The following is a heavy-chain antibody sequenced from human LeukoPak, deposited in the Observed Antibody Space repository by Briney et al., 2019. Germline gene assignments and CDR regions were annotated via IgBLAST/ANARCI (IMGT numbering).Heavy chain of an antibody. J-gene: IGHJ4*02. V-gene: IGHV1-24*01. CDR2: FDPEDGET. D-gene: IGHD2-2*01. CDR1: GYTLTELS. Sequence: ASVKVSCKVSGYTLTELSMHWGRQAPGKGREGMGGFDPEDGETIYAQKFQGRVTMTEDTSTDTAYMELSSLRSEDTAVYYCAACDCSSTSCFFDYWGQGTLVTVSS. CDR3: AACDCSSTSCFFDY.